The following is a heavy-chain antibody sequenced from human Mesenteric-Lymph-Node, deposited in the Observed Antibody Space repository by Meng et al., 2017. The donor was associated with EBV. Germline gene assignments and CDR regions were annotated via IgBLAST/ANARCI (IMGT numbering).Heavy chain of an antibody. V-gene: IGHV4-30-4*01. Sequence: QVQLQESGPGLVKPSQTLSLTCAVPGGSISSGCYYWSWIRQPPGKGLEWIGYIYYSGSTYYNPSLKSRVTISVDTSKNQFSLKMSSVTAADTAVYYCARGPILRDSSGYLDYWGQGTLVTVSS. CDR1: GGSISSGCYY. J-gene: IGHJ4*02. CDR2: IYYSGST. CDR3: ARGPILRDSSGYLDY. D-gene: IGHD3-22*01.